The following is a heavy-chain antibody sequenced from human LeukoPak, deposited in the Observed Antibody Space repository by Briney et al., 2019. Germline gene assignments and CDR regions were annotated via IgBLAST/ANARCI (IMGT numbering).Heavy chain of an antibody. CDR1: GGSTSSSIYY. CDR3: ARRARGSYLYYFDY. CDR2: IFYSGST. D-gene: IGHD3-10*01. V-gene: IGHV4-39*01. J-gene: IGHJ4*02. Sequence: PSETLSLTCTVSGGSTSSSIYYWGWIRQPPGKGLEWIGSIFYSGSTYYNPSLKSRVTISVDTSKNQFSLKLSSVTAADTAVYYCARRARGSYLYYFDYWGQGTLVTVSS.